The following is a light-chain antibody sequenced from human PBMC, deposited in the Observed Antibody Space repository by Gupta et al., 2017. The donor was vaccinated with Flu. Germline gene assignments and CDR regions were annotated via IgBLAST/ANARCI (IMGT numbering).Light chain of an antibody. V-gene: IGKV3-20*01. CDR1: QSVSSSY. J-gene: IGKJ2*01. Sequence: EREPRSCRASQSVSSSYLAWYQQKPGQAPRLLIYGASSRATGITDRFSGSGSGTDFTLTISRLEPEDFAVYYCQQYGSSSYTFGQGTKLEIK. CDR3: QQYGSSSYT. CDR2: GAS.